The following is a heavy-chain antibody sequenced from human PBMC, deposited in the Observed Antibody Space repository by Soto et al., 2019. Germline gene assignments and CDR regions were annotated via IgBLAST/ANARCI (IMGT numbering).Heavy chain of an antibody. CDR3: ARNTYCGGDCYANFDY. CDR1: GGTFSSYT. Sequence: SVKVSCKASGGTFSSYTISWVRQAPGQGLEWMGRIIPILGIANYAQKFQGRVTITADKSTSTAYMELRSLRSDDTAVYYCARNTYCGGDCYANFDYWGQGTLVTVSS. D-gene: IGHD2-21*02. J-gene: IGHJ4*02. V-gene: IGHV1-69*02. CDR2: IIPILGIA.